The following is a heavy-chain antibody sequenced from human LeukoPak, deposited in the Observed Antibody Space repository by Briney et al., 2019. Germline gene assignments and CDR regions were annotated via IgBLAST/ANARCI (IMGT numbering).Heavy chain of an antibody. CDR1: GTSISGYY. CDR3: AVHYGSGSYSFDY. Sequence: SETLSLTCTVSGTSISGYYWNWIRQPPGKGLEWIGYIHYSGSTNYNPSLKSRVTISVDTSKNQFSLKVNSVTAADTAVYYCAVHYGSGSYSFDYWGQGTLVTVSS. CDR2: IHYSGST. V-gene: IGHV4-59*01. D-gene: IGHD3-10*01. J-gene: IGHJ4*02.